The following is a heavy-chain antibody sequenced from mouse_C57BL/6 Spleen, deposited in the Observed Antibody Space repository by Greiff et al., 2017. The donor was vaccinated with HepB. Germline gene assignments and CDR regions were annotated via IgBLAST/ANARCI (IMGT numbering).Heavy chain of an antibody. CDR2: IYPGDGDT. V-gene: IGHV1-82*01. D-gene: IGHD2-1*01. J-gene: IGHJ3*01. Sequence: VQLQQSGPELVKPGASVKISCKASGYAFSSSWMNWVKQRPGKGLEWIGRIYPGDGDTNYNGKFKGKATLTVDKSSSTAYMQLSSLTSEDSAVYYCARDYGNYAWFAYWGQGTLVTVSA. CDR1: GYAFSSSW. CDR3: ARDYGNYAWFAY.